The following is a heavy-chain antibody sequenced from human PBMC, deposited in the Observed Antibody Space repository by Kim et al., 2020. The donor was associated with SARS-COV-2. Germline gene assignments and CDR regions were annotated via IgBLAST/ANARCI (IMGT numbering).Heavy chain of an antibody. CDR2: FDPEDGET. J-gene: IGHJ4*02. V-gene: IGHV1-24*01. CDR1: GYTLTELS. D-gene: IGHD4-17*01. CDR3: ATDYPADDYGDYSFDY. Sequence: ASVKVSCKVSGYTLTELSMHWVRQAPGKGLEWMGGFDPEDGETIYAQKFQGRVTMTEDTSTDTAYMELSSLRSEDTAVYYCATDYPADDYGDYSFDYWGQGTLVTVSS.